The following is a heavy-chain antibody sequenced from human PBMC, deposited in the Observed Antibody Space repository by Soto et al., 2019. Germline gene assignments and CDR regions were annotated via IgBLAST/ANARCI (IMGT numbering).Heavy chain of an antibody. CDR1: GFTFGASA. CDR3: ARGGPIVGSNWTPFDY. Sequence: GGSLRLSCAASGFTFGASALQWVRQASGKGLEWLGRIGSRGESYATTYDVSVKGRFTISRDDSKKTAYLQMNSLESEDTAVYFCARGGPIVGSNWTPFDYWGQGTRVTVSS. CDR2: IGSRGESYAT. V-gene: IGHV3-73*01. D-gene: IGHD1-26*01. J-gene: IGHJ4*02.